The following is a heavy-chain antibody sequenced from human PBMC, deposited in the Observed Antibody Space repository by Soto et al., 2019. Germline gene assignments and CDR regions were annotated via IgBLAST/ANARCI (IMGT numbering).Heavy chain of an antibody. V-gene: IGHV1-69*08. Sequence: QVQLVQSGAEVKKPGSSVKVSCKASGGTFSSYTISWVRQAPGQGLEWMGRIIPILGIANYAQKFQGRVTITADKSTSPAYMELSSLRSEDTAVYSCAREDGGYDFYYYYGMDVWGQGNTVTVSS. CDR2: IIPILGIA. CDR1: GGTFSSYT. CDR3: AREDGGYDFYYYYGMDV. J-gene: IGHJ6*02. D-gene: IGHD5-12*01.